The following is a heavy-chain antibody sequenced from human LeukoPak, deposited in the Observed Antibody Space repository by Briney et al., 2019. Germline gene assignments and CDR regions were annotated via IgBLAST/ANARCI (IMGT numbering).Heavy chain of an antibody. D-gene: IGHD3-22*01. V-gene: IGHV4-59*01. CDR3: ARGYYYEASGDYRSFDY. J-gene: IGHJ4*02. Sequence: SETLSLTCTVSGGSISSYYWTWIRQPPGKGLEWIGYIYDSGSTNYNPSLKSRVTISVDTSKNQFSLKLSSVTAADTAVYYCARGYYYEASGDYRSFDYWGPGTLVTVSS. CDR1: GGSISSYY. CDR2: IYDSGST.